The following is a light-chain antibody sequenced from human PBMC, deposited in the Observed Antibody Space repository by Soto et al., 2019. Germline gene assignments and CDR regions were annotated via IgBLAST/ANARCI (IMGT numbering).Light chain of an antibody. V-gene: IGLV2-8*01. CDR3: LSYADTAYV. CDR2: EVS. J-gene: IGLJ1*01. CDR1: SSDVGGYNY. Sequence: QSALTQPPSASGSPGQSVTISCAGTSSDVGGYNYVSWYQQYPGKVPKLMIYEVSERPSGVPDRFSGSKSGNTAFLTVSWLQAEDEADYYCLSYADTAYVFGTGTKVTVL.